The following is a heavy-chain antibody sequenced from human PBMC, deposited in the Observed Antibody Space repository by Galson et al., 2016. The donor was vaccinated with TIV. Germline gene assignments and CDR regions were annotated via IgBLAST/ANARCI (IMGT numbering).Heavy chain of an antibody. V-gene: IGHV3-11*01. D-gene: IGHD1-1*01. CDR1: GFRFSDYY. J-gene: IGHJ4*02. Sequence: SLRLSCAASGFRFSDYYMNWIRQAPGKGLEWVSYISSSAITIYYTDSVKGRFTISRDNSKNTLYLQMDALRAEDTAVYYCARAGGSNWNYFDKWGQGTLVTVSS. CDR2: ISSSAITI. CDR3: ARAGGSNWNYFDK.